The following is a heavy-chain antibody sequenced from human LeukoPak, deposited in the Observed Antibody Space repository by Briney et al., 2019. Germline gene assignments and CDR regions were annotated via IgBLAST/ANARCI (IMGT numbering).Heavy chain of an antibody. CDR1: GGTFSSYA. Sequence: ASVKVSCKAPGGTFSSYAISWVRQAPGQGLEWMGGIIPIFGTANYAQKFQGRVTIITDESTSTAYMELSSLRSEDTAVYYCARGPMVVTAIGYFDYWGQGTLVTVSS. J-gene: IGHJ4*02. D-gene: IGHD2-21*02. CDR3: ARGPMVVTAIGYFDY. V-gene: IGHV1-69*05. CDR2: IIPIFGTA.